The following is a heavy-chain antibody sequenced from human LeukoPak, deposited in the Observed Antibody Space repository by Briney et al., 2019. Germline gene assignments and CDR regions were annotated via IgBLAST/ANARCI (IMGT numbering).Heavy chain of an antibody. J-gene: IGHJ4*02. CDR3: ARDQGDASGWFFDY. CDR2: IALDGSRK. D-gene: IGHD6-19*01. V-gene: IGHV3-30*03. CDR1: GFTFSHHH. Sequence: GGSLRLSCAASGFTFSHHHIHWVRQAPGKGLEWVTVIALDGSRKFYAVSVKGRFTISQDNSKNTVSLQMNSLGVEDTAVYYCARDQGDASGWFFDYWGQGARVIVSS.